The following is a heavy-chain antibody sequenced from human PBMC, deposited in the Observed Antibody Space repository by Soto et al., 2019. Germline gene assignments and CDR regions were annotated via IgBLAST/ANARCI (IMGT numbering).Heavy chain of an antibody. CDR2: IKQDGSEK. Sequence: EVQLVESGGGLVQPGGSLRLSCAGSGFIFGNFWMTWVRQAPGKGLEWVANIKQDGSEKYYVDSVKGRFTISRDNVKNSLYLQMYSLRSEDTAVYYCARGTGGATSSGKDQFDYWGQGTLVPVSS. CDR3: ARGTGGATSSGKDQFDY. CDR1: GFIFGNFW. D-gene: IGHD1-26*01. J-gene: IGHJ4*02. V-gene: IGHV3-7*01.